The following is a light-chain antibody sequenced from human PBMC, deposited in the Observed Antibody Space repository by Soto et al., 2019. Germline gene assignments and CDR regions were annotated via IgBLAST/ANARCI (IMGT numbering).Light chain of an antibody. Sequence: EIVLTQSPGTLSLSPGERATLSCRASQSFTSFYLAWYQQKPGQAPRLLMYGGSNRATGIPDRFSGSGSGTDFTLTISRLQPEDLAVYYCQQYVGPPYTFGQGTRLEI. J-gene: IGKJ2*01. CDR2: GGS. CDR1: QSFTSFY. CDR3: QQYVGPPYT. V-gene: IGKV3-20*01.